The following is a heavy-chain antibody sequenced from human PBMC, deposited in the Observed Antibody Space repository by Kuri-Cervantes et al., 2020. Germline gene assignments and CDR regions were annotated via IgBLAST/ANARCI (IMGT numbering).Heavy chain of an antibody. CDR3: ARAFLPGFYDSSGQGAFDI. J-gene: IGHJ3*02. D-gene: IGHD3-22*01. CDR1: GHSISSGYS. Sequence: GSLRLSCVVSGHSISSGYSWGWIRQPPGKGLEWIGSIYYSGSTNYNPSLKSRVTISVDTSKNQFSLKLSSVTAADTAVYYCARAFLPGFYDSSGQGAFDIWGQGTMVTVSS. V-gene: IGHV4-38-2*01. CDR2: IYYSGST.